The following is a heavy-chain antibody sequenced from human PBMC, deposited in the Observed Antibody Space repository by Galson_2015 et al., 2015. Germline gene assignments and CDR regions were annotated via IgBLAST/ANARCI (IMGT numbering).Heavy chain of an antibody. CDR2: IKQDGNEK. CDR3: ARRGPSPD. V-gene: IGHV3-7*01. D-gene: IGHD3-10*01. J-gene: IGHJ4*02. CDR1: GFGFSSYW. Sequence: SLRISCAASGFGFSSYWMTWARQAPGKGLEWEANIKQDGNEKYYADSVKGRFTIFRDNAKNLLYLQMNNLRVEDTAVYYCARRGPSPDWGQGTLVTVSS.